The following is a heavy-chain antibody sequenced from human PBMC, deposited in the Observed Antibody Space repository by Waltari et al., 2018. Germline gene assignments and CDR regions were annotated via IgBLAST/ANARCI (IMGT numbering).Heavy chain of an antibody. Sequence: EVQLVESGGGLVKPGGSLRLSCAASGFTFSSYSMNWVRQAPGKGLEWVSSISSSISYIYYADEVKGRFTISGDNAKNALYLQMNSLRAEDTAVYYCARDSTYYDCWSGYWARAVGYYFDYWGQGTLVTVSS. J-gene: IGHJ4*02. CDR2: ISSSISYI. D-gene: IGHD3-3*01. CDR3: ARDSTYYDCWSGYWARAVGYYFDY. V-gene: IGHV3-21*01. CDR1: GFTFSSYS.